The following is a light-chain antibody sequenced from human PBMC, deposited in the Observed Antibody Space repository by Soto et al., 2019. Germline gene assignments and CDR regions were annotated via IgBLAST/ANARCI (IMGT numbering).Light chain of an antibody. J-gene: IGKJ5*01. CDR3: QQSYNTVFT. Sequence: DIQITEAPSSLSASVGDRVTITCRASQNIGRDLNWYQHEPGKAPKLLISAASKLQSGVPSRFSGSGSGTDFTLTISSLQPEDFATYFCQQSYNTVFTFGQGTRLEIK. CDR1: QNIGRD. V-gene: IGKV1-39*01. CDR2: AAS.